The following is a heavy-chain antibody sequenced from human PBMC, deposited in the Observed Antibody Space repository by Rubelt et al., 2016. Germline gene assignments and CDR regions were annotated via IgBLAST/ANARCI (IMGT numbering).Heavy chain of an antibody. D-gene: IGHD3-22*01. J-gene: IGHJ4*02. CDR3: ARHGHPEGYYDSSGYYNYFDY. CDR1: GGSFSGYY. CDR2: INPSGST. Sequence: QVQLQQWGAGLLKPSETLSLTCAVYGGSFSGYYWSWIRQPPGKGLEWIEEINPSGSTNYNPSLKSRVTISVDTSKNQFSLKLSSVTAADTAVYYCARHGHPEGYYDSSGYYNYFDYWGQGTLVTVSS. V-gene: IGHV4-34*01.